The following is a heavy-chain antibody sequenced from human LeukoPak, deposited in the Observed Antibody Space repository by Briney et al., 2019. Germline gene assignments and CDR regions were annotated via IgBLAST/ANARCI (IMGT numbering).Heavy chain of an antibody. CDR3: AREDPQTTVPEGMDV. V-gene: IGHV4-59*01. CDR1: GGSISHYY. CDR2: IYYSGTT. Sequence: PSETLSLTCTVSGGSISHYYWSWIRQSPGKGLEWIGYIYYSGTTNYNPSLKSRVTISVDTSRNQFSLQLRSVTAADTAVYYCAREDPQTTVPEGMDVWGQVSTVIVYS. J-gene: IGHJ6*02. D-gene: IGHD4-17*01.